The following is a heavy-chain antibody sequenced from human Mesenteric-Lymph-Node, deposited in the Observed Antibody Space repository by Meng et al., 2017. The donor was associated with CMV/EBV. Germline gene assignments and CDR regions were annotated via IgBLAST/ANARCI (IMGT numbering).Heavy chain of an antibody. Sequence: SETLSLTCTVSGGSVSSGSYYWSWIRQPPGKGLEWIGYVFHSGSSNYNPSLKSRVIISLDTSKNQFSLNLGSVTAADTAVYYCARETYGYCSSTTCLSSYYYGMDVWGRGTTVTVSS. V-gene: IGHV4-61*01. J-gene: IGHJ6*02. CDR3: ARETYGYCSSTTCLSSYYYGMDV. D-gene: IGHD2-2*03. CDR1: GGSVSSGSYY. CDR2: VFHSGSS.